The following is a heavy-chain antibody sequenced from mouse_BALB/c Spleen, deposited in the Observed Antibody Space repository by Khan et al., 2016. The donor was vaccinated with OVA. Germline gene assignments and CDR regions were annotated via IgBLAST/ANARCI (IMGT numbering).Heavy chain of an antibody. Sequence: VQLQESGPGLVAPSQSLSITCTVSGFSLSRYNIHWVRQPPGKGLEWLGMIWGGGGTDYTSTLKSRLSISKDNSKSQVFLKMNRLQTDDTAIYYCARAYYRYDGYYAMGYWGQGTSVTVSP. CDR2: IWGGGGT. CDR3: ARAYYRYDGYYAMGY. D-gene: IGHD2-14*01. J-gene: IGHJ4*01. CDR1: GFSLSRYN. V-gene: IGHV2-6-4*01.